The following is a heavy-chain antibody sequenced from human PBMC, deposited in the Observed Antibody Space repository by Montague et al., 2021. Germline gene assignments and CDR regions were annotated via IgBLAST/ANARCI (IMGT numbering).Heavy chain of an antibody. V-gene: IGHV4-4*02. CDR3: AVGSESAWELLHH. J-gene: IGHJ5*02. D-gene: IGHD1-26*01. CDR2: IYHGTT. CDR1: GDPISSKYF. Sequence: SETLSLTCTVSGDPISSKYFWSWARQPLGKGLEWIGEIYHGTTSYSPSLKGRLTVSMDTSKNQFSLKLSSVTAADTAIYYCAVGSESAWELLHHWGQGILVTVSS.